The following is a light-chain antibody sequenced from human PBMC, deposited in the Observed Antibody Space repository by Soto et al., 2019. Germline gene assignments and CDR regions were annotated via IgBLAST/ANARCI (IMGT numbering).Light chain of an antibody. V-gene: IGKV1-16*02. CDR1: QGIRNH. CDR3: QQYDTYPLT. CDR2: DAS. J-gene: IGKJ5*01. Sequence: DIQMTQSPSSLSAFVGDRVTITCRASQGIRNHLAWFQQKPGKAPKSLIYDASRLQRGVTSKFSGSGSGTDFTLTINSLQPEDFVTYYCQQYDTYPLTFGQGTRLEIK.